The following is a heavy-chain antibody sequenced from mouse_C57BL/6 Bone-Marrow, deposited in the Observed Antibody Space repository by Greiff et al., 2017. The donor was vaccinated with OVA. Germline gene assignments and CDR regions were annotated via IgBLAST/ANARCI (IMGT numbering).Heavy chain of an antibody. J-gene: IGHJ1*03. D-gene: IGHD2-4*01. CDR2: ISSGSSTI. CDR1: GFTFSDYG. CDR3: ARRLYDYAFYWYFDV. V-gene: IGHV5-17*01. Sequence: EVHLVESGGGLVKPGGSLKLSCAASGFTFSDYGMHWVRQAPEKGLEWVAYISSGSSTIYYADTVKGRFTISRDNAKNTLFLQMTSLRSEDTSMYYCARRLYDYAFYWYFDVWGTGTTVTGAS.